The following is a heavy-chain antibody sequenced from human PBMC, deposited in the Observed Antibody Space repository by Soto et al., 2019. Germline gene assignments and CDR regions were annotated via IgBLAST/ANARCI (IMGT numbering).Heavy chain of an antibody. CDR1: GGTFSSYA. V-gene: IGHV1-69*13. D-gene: IGHD3-22*01. Sequence: ASVKVSCKASGGTFSSYAISWLRQAPGQGLEWMGGIIPIFGTANYAQKFQGRVTITADESTSTAYMELSSLRSEDTAVYYCASPYYYDSSGYYYFDYWGQGTLVTVSS. CDR3: ASPYYYDSSGYYYFDY. CDR2: IIPIFGTA. J-gene: IGHJ4*02.